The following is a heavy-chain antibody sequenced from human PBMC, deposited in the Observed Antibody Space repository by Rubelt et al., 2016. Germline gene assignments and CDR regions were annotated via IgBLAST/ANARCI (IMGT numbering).Heavy chain of an antibody. CDR2: TYYRSKWYN. CDR1: GDSVSSNSAA. V-gene: IGHV6-1*01. J-gene: IGHJ4*02. Sequence: QVQLQQSGPGLVKPSQTLSLTCAIPGDSVSSNSAAWNWIRQSPSRGLEWLGRTYYRSKWYNNYAVFVKSRITINPETSHNPFALQLTSVTAEETGVYYCARSDGYIDYWGQGTLVTVSS. CDR3: ARSDGYIDY. D-gene: IGHD5-24*01.